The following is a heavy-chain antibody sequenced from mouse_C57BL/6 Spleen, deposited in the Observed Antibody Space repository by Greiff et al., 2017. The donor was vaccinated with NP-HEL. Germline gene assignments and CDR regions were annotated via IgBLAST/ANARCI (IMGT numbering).Heavy chain of an antibody. D-gene: IGHD2-4*01. J-gene: IGHJ3*01. CDR2: IDPSDSYT. Sequence: VQLQQPGAELVKPGASVKLSCKASGYTFTSYWMQWVKQRPGQGLEWIGEIDPSDSYTNYNQKFKGKATLTVDTSSSTAYMQLSSLTSEDSAVYYCARPYDYDAAYWGQGTLVTVSA. CDR3: ARPYDYDAAY. V-gene: IGHV1-50*01. CDR1: GYTFTSYW.